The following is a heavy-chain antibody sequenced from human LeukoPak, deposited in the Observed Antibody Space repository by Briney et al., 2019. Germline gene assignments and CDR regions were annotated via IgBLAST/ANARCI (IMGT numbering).Heavy chain of an antibody. J-gene: IGHJ4*02. CDR3: ATGQSGSYSTGPDY. CDR1: GGTFSSYA. D-gene: IGHD1-26*01. V-gene: IGHV1-69*04. CDR2: IIPILGIA. Sequence: SVKVSCKASGGTFSSYAISWVRQAPGQGLEWMGRIIPILGIANYAQKFQGRVTITADKSTSTAYMELSSLRSEDTAVYYCATGQSGSYSTGPDYWGQGTLVTVSS.